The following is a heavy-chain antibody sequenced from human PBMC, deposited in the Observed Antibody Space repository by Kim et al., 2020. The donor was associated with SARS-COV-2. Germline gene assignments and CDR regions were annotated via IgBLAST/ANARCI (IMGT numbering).Heavy chain of an antibody. CDR1: GYTLTELS. Sequence: ASVKVFCKVSGYTLTELSMHWVRQAPGKGLEWMGGFDPEDGETIYAQKFQGRVTMTEDTSTDTAYMELSSLRSEDTAVYYCATALPSSYDFWSGYSDAFDIWGQGTMVTVSS. V-gene: IGHV1-24*01. J-gene: IGHJ3*02. CDR3: ATALPSSYDFWSGYSDAFDI. D-gene: IGHD3-3*01. CDR2: FDPEDGET.